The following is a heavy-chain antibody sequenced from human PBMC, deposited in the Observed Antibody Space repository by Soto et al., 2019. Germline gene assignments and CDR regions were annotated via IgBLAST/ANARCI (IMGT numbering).Heavy chain of an antibody. CDR1: EGTFNSDA. V-gene: IGHV1-69*01. CDR2: IIPYYNTL. J-gene: IGHJ4*02. D-gene: IGHD6-13*01. CDR3: ATGASRWYPYFFDS. Sequence: QAQVVQSGAEVRKPGSSVKLSCKASEGTFNSDAIAWVRQAPGQGLEWMGGIIPYYNTLNYAQKFQDRVTITADDSTNTVYMELSSLRSDDTAVYFCATGASRWYPYFFDSWAQRTLVTVSS.